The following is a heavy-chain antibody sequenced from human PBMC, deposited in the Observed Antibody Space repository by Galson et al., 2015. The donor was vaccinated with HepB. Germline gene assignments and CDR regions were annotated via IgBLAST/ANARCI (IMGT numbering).Heavy chain of an antibody. CDR3: AREDLAAAGIGRWFDP. J-gene: IGHJ5*02. D-gene: IGHD6-13*01. V-gene: IGHV1-69*04. CDR1: GGTFSSYT. CDR2: IIPILGIA. Sequence: SVKVSCKASGGTFSSYTISWVRQAPGQGLEWMGRIIPILGIANYAQKFQGRVTITADKSTSTAYMELSSLRSEDTAVYYCAREDLAAAGIGRWFDPWGQGTLVTVSS.